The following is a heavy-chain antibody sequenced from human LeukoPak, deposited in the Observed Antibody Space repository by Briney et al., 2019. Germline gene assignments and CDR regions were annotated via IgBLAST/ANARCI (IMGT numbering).Heavy chain of an antibody. CDR2: ISRSGVAT. V-gene: IGHV3-23*01. CDR3: AKHSHDGSAPYYEVQLDY. D-gene: IGHD3-22*01. Sequence: PGGTLRLSCAASGFTFTSFAMSWVRQAPGKGLEWVSTISRSGVATYYANSVKGRFTTSRDNSKNTVYLQMNSLRAEDTAIYYCAKHSHDGSAPYYEVQLDYWGQETLVTVSS. CDR1: GFTFTSFA. J-gene: IGHJ4*02.